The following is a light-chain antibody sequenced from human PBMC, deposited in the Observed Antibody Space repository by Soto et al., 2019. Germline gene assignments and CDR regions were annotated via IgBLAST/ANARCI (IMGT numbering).Light chain of an antibody. CDR2: GAS. Sequence: EIVMTQSPATLSVSPGERATLSCRASQSVSSNLAWYQQKPDQAPRLLISGASTRATGIPARFSGSGSGTEFTLTISSLQSEDFAVYYCQQYNNWPPWTFGQGTKVEIK. CDR1: QSVSSN. J-gene: IGKJ1*01. V-gene: IGKV3-15*01. CDR3: QQYNNWPPWT.